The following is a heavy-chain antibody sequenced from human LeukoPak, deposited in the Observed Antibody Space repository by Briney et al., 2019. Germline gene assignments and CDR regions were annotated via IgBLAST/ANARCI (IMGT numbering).Heavy chain of an antibody. CDR2: IYYSGST. Sequence: SETLSLTCTVSGGSISSYYWSWIRQPPGKGLEWIGYIYYSGSTNYNPSLKSRVTISVDTSKNQFSLKLSSVTAADTAVYYCARHGSIFPDIDYWGQGTLVTVSS. J-gene: IGHJ4*02. CDR1: GGSISSYY. V-gene: IGHV4-59*08. CDR3: ARHGSIFPDIDY. D-gene: IGHD3-3*02.